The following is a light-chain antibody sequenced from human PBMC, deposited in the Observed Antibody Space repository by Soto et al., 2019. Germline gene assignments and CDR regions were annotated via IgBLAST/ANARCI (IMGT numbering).Light chain of an antibody. CDR1: QTISSW. CDR3: QQYNRYSRT. CDR2: KAS. Sequence: DVQMTQSPSTLSGSVGDRVTITCRASQTISSWLAWYQQKPGKAPKLLIYKASSLESGVPSRFSGSGSGTEFTLTLSSLQPDDFAPYYCQQYNRYSRTFAQGTKVDI. V-gene: IGKV1-5*03. J-gene: IGKJ1*01.